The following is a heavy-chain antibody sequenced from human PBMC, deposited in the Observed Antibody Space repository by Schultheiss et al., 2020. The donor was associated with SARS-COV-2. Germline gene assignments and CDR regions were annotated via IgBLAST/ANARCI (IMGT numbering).Heavy chain of an antibody. V-gene: IGHV3-30*19. CDR2: ISYDGSNK. D-gene: IGHD3-22*01. Sequence: GGSLRLSCAASGFTFSSYGMHWVRQAPGEGLEWVAVISYDGSNKYYADSVKGRFTISRDNSKNTLYLQMNSLRAEDTAVYYCARDADSSGYSRFDYWGQGTLVTVSS. CDR1: GFTFSSYG. CDR3: ARDADSSGYSRFDY. J-gene: IGHJ4*02.